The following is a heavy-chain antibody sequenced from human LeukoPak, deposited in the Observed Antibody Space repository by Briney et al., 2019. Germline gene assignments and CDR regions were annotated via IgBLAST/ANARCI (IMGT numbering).Heavy chain of an antibody. V-gene: IGHV4-39*07. Sequence: SETLSLTCTVSGGSISSYSYYWGWIRQPPGKGLEWIGSIYYSGSTYYNPSLKSRVTISVDTSKNQFSLKLSSVTAADTAVYYCASSAIFGVVHYFDYWGQGTLVTVSS. CDR3: ASSAIFGVVHYFDY. CDR2: IYYSGST. CDR1: GGSISSYSYY. J-gene: IGHJ4*02. D-gene: IGHD3-3*01.